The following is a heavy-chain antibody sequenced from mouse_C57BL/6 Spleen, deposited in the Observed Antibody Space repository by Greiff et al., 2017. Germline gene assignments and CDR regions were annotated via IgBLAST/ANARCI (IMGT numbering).Heavy chain of an antibody. Sequence: QVQLQQSGAELVRPGTSVKVSCKASGYAFTNYLIEWVKQRPGQGLEWIGVINPGSGGTNDNEKFKGKATLTADKSSSTAYMQRSSLTSEDAAVYFCARRLYDGYYEYGGQGTTLTVSS. J-gene: IGHJ2*01. D-gene: IGHD2-3*01. CDR3: ARRLYDGYYEY. V-gene: IGHV1-54*01. CDR2: INPGSGGT. CDR1: GYAFTNYL.